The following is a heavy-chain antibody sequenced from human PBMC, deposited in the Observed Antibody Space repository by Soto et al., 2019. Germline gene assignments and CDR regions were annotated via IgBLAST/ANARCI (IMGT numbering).Heavy chain of an antibody. CDR3: AKDFKISGGHYGSLNYYYGMDV. J-gene: IGHJ6*02. V-gene: IGHV3-30*18. CDR1: GFTFSAFG. Sequence: LRLSCEASGFTFSAFGMHWVRQAPGKGLEWVAIISYDGILKYYADSVKGRFTISRDTSKSALYLQMNSLRTEDTAVYYCAKDFKISGGHYGSLNYYYGMDVWGQGTTVTVSS. D-gene: IGHD3-10*01. CDR2: ISYDGILK.